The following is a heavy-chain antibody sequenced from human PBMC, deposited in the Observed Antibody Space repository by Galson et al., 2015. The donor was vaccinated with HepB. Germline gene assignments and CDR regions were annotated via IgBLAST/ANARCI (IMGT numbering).Heavy chain of an antibody. CDR1: GFTFSSYA. Sequence: SLRLSCAASGFTFSSYAMHWVRQAPGKGLEWVAVISYDGSNKYYADSVKGRFTISRDNSKNTLYLQMNSLRAEDTAVYYCARAVGDYGDYFDYWGQGTLVTVSS. J-gene: IGHJ4*02. D-gene: IGHD4-17*01. V-gene: IGHV3-30*04. CDR3: ARAVGDYGDYFDY. CDR2: ISYDGSNK.